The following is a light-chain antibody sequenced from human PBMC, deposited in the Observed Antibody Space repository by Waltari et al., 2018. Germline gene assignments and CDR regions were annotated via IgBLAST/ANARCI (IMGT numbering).Light chain of an antibody. CDR1: SSDVGAYSY. CDR3: SSFTTTSTWV. V-gene: IGLV2-14*01. CDR2: EVS. J-gene: IGLJ3*02. Sequence: QSALTQPASVSGSPGQSITISCSGTSSDVGAYSYVSWYQHHPGPAPKLMIFEVSNRPSGVSDRFSGSKSGNTASLTISGLQAEDEADYYCSSFTTTSTWVFGGGTKLTVL.